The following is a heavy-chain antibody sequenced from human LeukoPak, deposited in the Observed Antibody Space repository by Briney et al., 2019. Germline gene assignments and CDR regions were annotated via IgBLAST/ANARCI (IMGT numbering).Heavy chain of an antibody. V-gene: IGHV4-59*01. D-gene: IGHD4-17*01. J-gene: IGHJ4*02. Sequence: SETLSLTCTVSGGSISSYYWSWIRQPPGKGLEWIGYIYYSGSTNYNPSLKSRVTISVDTSKNQFSLKLSSVTAADTAVYYCARATARASHFDYWGQGTPVTVSS. CDR2: IYYSGST. CDR3: ARATARASHFDY. CDR1: GGSISSYY.